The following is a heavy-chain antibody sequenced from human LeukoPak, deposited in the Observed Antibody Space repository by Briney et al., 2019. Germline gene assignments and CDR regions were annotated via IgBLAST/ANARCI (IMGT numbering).Heavy chain of an antibody. CDR3: AHIIHYDILGGSYDSFDY. Sequence: SGGSLRLSCAVSGFTFSSYAMSWVRQAPGKGLERVSGISGSGGSTYYADSVKGRYTISRDNSKNTLYLQMNSLRAEDTAVYYCAHIIHYDILGGSYDSFDYWGQGTLVTVSS. V-gene: IGHV3-23*01. J-gene: IGHJ4*02. CDR1: GFTFSSYA. D-gene: IGHD3-9*01. CDR2: ISGSGGST.